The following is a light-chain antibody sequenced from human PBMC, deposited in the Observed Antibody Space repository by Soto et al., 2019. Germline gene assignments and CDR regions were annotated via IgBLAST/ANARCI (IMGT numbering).Light chain of an antibody. V-gene: IGKV3-15*01. J-gene: IGKJ1*01. CDR3: QQYNNWRT. CDR2: GAS. CDR1: QSVSSN. Sequence: EIVMTQSPATLSVSPGERATLSCRASQSVSSNLAWYQQKPGQAPRLLIYGASTRATGIPAMFSVSGSGTEFTLTISSLQSEDFAVYYCQQYNNWRTFGQGTKVEIK.